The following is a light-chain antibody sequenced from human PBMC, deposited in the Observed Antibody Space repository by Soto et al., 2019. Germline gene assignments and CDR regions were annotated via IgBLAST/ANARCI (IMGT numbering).Light chain of an antibody. V-gene: IGLV1-40*01. J-gene: IGLJ2*01. CDR3: QSYYRSLGGSV. Sequence: QSVLTQPPSVSGAPGQRVTISCTGSSSNTGAGFDVHWYQQLPGTAPKLLVYDNINRPSGIPDRFSGSKSGTSASLAITGLQAEDEADYYCQSYYRSLGGSVFGGGTKLTVL. CDR1: SSNTGAGFD. CDR2: DNI.